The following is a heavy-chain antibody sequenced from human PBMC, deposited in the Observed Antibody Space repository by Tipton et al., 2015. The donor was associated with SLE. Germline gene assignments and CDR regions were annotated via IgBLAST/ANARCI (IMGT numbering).Heavy chain of an antibody. V-gene: IGHV4-4*07. D-gene: IGHD6-13*01. CDR1: GGSITNYY. CDR3: GRGRYGSSRYFQH. Sequence: TLSLTCTVSGGSITNYYWGWIRQPAGKGLDWIGRIYTSGSTNYNPSLKSRVTISLDTSKNHFSLKLTSVTAADTAVYYCGRGRYGSSRYFQHWGQGTLVTVPS. J-gene: IGHJ1*01. CDR2: IYTSGST.